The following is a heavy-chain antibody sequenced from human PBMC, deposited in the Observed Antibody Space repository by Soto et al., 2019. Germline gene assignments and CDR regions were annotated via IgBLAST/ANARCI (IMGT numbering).Heavy chain of an antibody. CDR3: ARYRGLVGAFDI. CDR1: GFTFSDHY. J-gene: IGHJ3*02. V-gene: IGHV3-72*01. CDR2: TRNKANSYTT. D-gene: IGHD2-15*01. Sequence: PGGSLRLSCAASGFTFSDHYMDWVRQAPGKGLEWVGRTRNKANSYTTEYAASVKGRFTISRDDSKNSLYLQMNSLKTEDTAVYYCARYRGLVGAFDIWGQGTMVTVSS.